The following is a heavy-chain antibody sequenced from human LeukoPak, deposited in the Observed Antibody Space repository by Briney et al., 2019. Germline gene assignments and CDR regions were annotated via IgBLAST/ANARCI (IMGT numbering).Heavy chain of an antibody. CDR1: GFTFSSSA. CDR3: ASTPFYDYVWGSYRYRGLFDN. Sequence: GGSLRLSCAASGFTFSSSAMSWVRQVPGKGLEWVSGISASGGSTSYADSVRGRFTISRDNSKNTLYLQMNSLRVEDTAVYYCASTPFYDYVWGSYRYRGLFDNWGQGTLVSVSS. CDR2: ISASGGST. J-gene: IGHJ4*02. V-gene: IGHV3-23*01. D-gene: IGHD3-16*02.